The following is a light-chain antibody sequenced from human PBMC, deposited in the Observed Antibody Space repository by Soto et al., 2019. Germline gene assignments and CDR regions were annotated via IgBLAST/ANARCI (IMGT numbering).Light chain of an antibody. Sequence: DIQMTQSPSTLSASVGDRVTITCRASQSIRSWLAWYQQKPGKAPKLMIYDASSLESGVPSRFSGSGSGTEFTLTISSLQPDDFANYYCQQYNSYSWKFGQGTKVEIK. CDR3: QQYNSYSWK. CDR1: QSIRSW. CDR2: DAS. V-gene: IGKV1-5*01. J-gene: IGKJ1*01.